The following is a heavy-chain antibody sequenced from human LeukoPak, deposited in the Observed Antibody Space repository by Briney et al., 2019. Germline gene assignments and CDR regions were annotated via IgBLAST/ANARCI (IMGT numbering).Heavy chain of an antibody. CDR1: GFIFSTYA. CDR2: ISSSGGYT. D-gene: IGHD2-2*01. CDR3: ARSVSSRFTSPRRPYYFDS. V-gene: IGHV3-23*01. Sequence: GGSLRLSCAASGFIFSTYAMSWVRQAPGKRLEWVSAISSSGGYTYYADSVKGRFTISRDNSKNTLYLQMNSLRAEDTAVYYCARSVSSRFTSPRRPYYFDSWGQGTLVTVSS. J-gene: IGHJ4*02.